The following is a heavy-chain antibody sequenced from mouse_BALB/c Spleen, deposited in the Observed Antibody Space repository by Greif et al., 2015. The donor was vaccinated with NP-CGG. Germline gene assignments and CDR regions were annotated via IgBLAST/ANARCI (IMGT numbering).Heavy chain of an antibody. CDR1: GYTFSSYW. CDR2: ILPGSGST. D-gene: IGHD2-4*01. V-gene: IGHV1-9*01. J-gene: IGHJ1*01. Sequence: VQLQQSGAELVKPGASVKISCKATGYTFSSYWIEWVKQRPGHGLEWIGEILPGSGSTNYNEKFKGKATFTADTSSNTAYMQLSSLTSEDSAVYYCARGDYGWYFDVWGAGTTVTVSS. CDR3: ARGDYGWYFDV.